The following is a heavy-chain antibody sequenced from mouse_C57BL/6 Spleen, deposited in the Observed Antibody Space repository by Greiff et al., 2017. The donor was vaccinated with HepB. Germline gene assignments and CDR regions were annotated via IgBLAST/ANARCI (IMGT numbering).Heavy chain of an antibody. CDR3: TRDGGAYGNYPFAY. Sequence: DVHLVESGEGLVKPGGSLKLSCAASGFTFSSYAMSWVRQTPEKRLEWVAYISSGGDYIYYADTVKGRFTISRDNARNTLYLQMSSLKSEDTAMYYCTRDGGAYGNYPFAYWGQGTLVTVSA. D-gene: IGHD2-1*01. V-gene: IGHV5-9-1*02. CDR2: ISSGGDYI. J-gene: IGHJ3*01. CDR1: GFTFSSYA.